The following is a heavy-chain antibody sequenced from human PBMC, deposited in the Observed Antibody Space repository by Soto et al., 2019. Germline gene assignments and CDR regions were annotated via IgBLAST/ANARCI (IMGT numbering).Heavy chain of an antibody. J-gene: IGHJ4*02. V-gene: IGHV2-5*02. D-gene: IGHD2-15*01. CDR1: GFSLSTSGVG. CDR2: IYCDDDK. CDR3: AHRPSYCSGGSCYSSFDY. Sequence: QITLKESGPTLVKPTQTLTLTCTFSGFSLSTSGVGVGWIRQPPGKALEWLALIYCDDDKRYSPSLKSRLTITKDTSKIQVVLTMTNMDPVDTATYYCAHRPSYCSGGSCYSSFDYWGQGTLVTVSS.